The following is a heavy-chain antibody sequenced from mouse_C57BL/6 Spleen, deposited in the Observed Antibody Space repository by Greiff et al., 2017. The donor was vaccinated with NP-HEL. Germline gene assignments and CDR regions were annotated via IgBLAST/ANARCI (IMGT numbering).Heavy chain of an antibody. V-gene: IGHV1-19*01. CDR3: AWRGSSGYFDY. CDR2: INPYNGGT. J-gene: IGHJ2*01. CDR1: GYTFTDYY. Sequence: VPLQQSGPVLVKPGASVKMSCKASGYTFTDYYMNWVKQSHGKSLEWIGVINPYNGGTSYNQKFKGKATLTVDKSSSTAYMELNSLTSEDSAVYYFAWRGSSGYFDYWGQGTTLTVSS. D-gene: IGHD1-1*01.